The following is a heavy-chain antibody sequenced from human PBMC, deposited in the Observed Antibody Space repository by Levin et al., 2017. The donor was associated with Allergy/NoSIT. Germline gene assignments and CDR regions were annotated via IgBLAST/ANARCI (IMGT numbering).Heavy chain of an antibody. J-gene: IGHJ3*02. CDR2: INHSGST. CDR3: ARDDVDFGAFDI. CDR1: GGSFSGYY. Sequence: PSETLSLTCAVYGGSFSGYYWSWIRQPPGKGLEWIGEINHSGSTNYNPSLKSRVTISVDTSKNQFSLKLSSVTAADTAVYYCARDDVDFGAFDIWGQGTMVTVSS. V-gene: IGHV4-34*01. D-gene: IGHD2-2*03.